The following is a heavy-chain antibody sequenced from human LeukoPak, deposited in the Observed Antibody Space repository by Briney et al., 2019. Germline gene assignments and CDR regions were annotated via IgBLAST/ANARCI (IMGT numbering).Heavy chain of an antibody. CDR1: GGSISSGDYS. CDR3: ASGKGTFGGVIAFDY. V-gene: IGHV4-30-2*01. D-gene: IGHD3-16*02. Sequence: SQTLSLTCAVSGGSISSGDYSWSWIRQPPGKGLEWIGYIYHSGSTYYNPSLKSRVTISVDRSKNQFSLKLSSVTAADTAVYYCASGKGTFGGVIAFDYWGQGTLVTVSS. CDR2: IYHSGST. J-gene: IGHJ4*02.